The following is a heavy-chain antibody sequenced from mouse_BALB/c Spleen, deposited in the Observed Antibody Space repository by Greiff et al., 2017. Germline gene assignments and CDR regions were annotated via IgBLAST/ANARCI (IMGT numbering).Heavy chain of an antibody. CDR1: GFTFSSFG. D-gene: IGHD1-1*01. CDR3: ARGGYGSSHWYFDV. CDR2: ISSGSSTI. V-gene: IGHV5-17*02. J-gene: IGHJ1*01. Sequence: EVKLVESGGGLVQPGGSRKLYCAASGFTFSSFGMHWVRQAPEKGLEWVAYISSGSSTIYYADTVKGRFTISRDNPKNTLFLQMTSLRSEDTAMYYCARGGYGSSHWYFDVWGAGTTVTVSS.